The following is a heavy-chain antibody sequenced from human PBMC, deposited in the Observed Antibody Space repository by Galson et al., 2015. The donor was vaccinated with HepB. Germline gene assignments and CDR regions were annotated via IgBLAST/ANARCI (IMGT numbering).Heavy chain of an antibody. V-gene: IGHV2-5*02. Sequence: PALVKPTQTLTLTCTFAGFSLSTSGVGVGWVRQPPGKALEWLALIYWDDDKLYSPSLKSRLTITKVTSKNQVVLTKTNMDPVDTATYYCAHLGQVQAFDYWGQGTLVTVSS. D-gene: IGHD3-10*01. CDR1: GFSLSTSGVG. CDR2: IYWDDDK. J-gene: IGHJ4*02. CDR3: AHLGQVQAFDY.